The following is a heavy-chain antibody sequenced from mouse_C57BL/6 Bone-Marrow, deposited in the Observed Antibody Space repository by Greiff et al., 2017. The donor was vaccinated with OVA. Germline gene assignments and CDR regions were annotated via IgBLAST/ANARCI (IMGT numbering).Heavy chain of an antibody. D-gene: IGHD1-1*01. CDR2: IYPGSGNT. V-gene: IGHV1-76*01. J-gene: IGHJ1*03. CDR3: TTDYGSSYSYFDV. Sequence: VQLQQSGAELVRPGASVKLSCKASGYTFTDYYINWVKQRPGQGLEWIARIYPGSGNTYYNEKFKGKATLTAEKSSNTAYLQLSSLTSEDTAVYYCTTDYGSSYSYFDVWGTGTTVTVSS. CDR1: GYTFTDYY.